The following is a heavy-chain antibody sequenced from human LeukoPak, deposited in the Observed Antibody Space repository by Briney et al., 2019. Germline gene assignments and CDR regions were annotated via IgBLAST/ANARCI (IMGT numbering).Heavy chain of an antibody. CDR1: GFTFSSYA. D-gene: IGHD6-6*01. V-gene: IGHV3-30-3*01. Sequence: PGRSLRLSCAASGFTFSSYAMHWVRQAPGKGLEWVAVISYDGINKYYADSVKGRFTISRDNARTSLYLQMNSLRAEDTAVYYCATYSTSSRAGFEYWGQGTLVTVSS. CDR2: ISYDGINK. J-gene: IGHJ4*02. CDR3: ATYSTSSRAGFEY.